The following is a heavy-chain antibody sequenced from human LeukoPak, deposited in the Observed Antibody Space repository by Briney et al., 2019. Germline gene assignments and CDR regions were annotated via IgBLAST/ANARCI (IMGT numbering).Heavy chain of an antibody. D-gene: IGHD6-13*01. V-gene: IGHV3-43*02. CDR2: ISGNGITT. CDR3: AKDKGSYSSSWYRGDFDT. J-gene: IGHJ4*02. Sequence: PGGSLRLSCAASGFTFDDYGMHWVRQAPGKGLEWFSLISGNGITTYYTDSVKGRFTISRDNSHNSLYLQMNSLRPEDSALYYCAKDKGSYSSSWYRGDFDTWGQGTLVTVSS. CDR1: GFTFDDYG.